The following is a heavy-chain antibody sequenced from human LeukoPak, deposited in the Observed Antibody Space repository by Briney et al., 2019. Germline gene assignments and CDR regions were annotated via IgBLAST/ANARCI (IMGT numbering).Heavy chain of an antibody. Sequence: SETLSLTCTVSGGSISSYYWSWIRQPPGKGLEWIGYIYYSGSTNYNPSLKSRVTISVDTSKNQFSLKLSSVTAADTAVYYCASHPRGTFDYWGQGPLVTVSS. CDR1: GGSISSYY. CDR2: IYYSGST. J-gene: IGHJ4*02. CDR3: ASHPRGTFDY. V-gene: IGHV4-59*08.